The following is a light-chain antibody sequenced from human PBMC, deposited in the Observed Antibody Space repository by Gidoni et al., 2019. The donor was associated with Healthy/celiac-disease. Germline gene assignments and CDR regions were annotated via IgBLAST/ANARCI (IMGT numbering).Light chain of an antibody. CDR3: QQYNSYLCS. V-gene: IGKV1-5*03. J-gene: IGKJ2*04. CDR2: KAS. CDR1: QSISSW. Sequence: IQMTHSPSTLSASVGDRVTITCRASQSISSWLAWYQQKPGKAPKLLIYKASSLESGVPSRFSGSGSGTEFTLTISSLQPDDFATYYCQQYNSYLCSFGQXTKLEIK.